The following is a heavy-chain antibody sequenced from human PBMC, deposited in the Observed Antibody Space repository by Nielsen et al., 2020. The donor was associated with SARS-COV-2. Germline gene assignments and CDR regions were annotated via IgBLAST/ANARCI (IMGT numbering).Heavy chain of an antibody. CDR3: ARDGGITSGMDV. CDR1: GFTFSGYA. D-gene: IGHD3-10*01. CDR2: ISSNGGST. J-gene: IGHJ6*02. V-gene: IGHV3-64*04. Sequence: GESLKISCSASGFTFSGYALHWVRQAPGKGLEYVSAISSNGGSTYYADSVKGRFTISRDNSKNTLYLQMNSLRAEDTAVYYCARDGGITSGMDVWGQGTTVTVSS.